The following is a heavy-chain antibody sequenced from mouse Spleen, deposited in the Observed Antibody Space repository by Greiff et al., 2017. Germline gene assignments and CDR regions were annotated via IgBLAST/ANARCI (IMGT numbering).Heavy chain of an antibody. V-gene: IGHV14-4*01. D-gene: IGHD2-5*01. Sequence: VQLQQSGAELVRPGASVKLSCTASGFNIKDDYMHWVKQRPEQGLEWIGWIDPENGDTEYASKFQGKATITADTSSNTAYLQLSSLTSEDTAVYYCTPAYYSNYVYAMDYWGQGTSVTVSS. CDR1: GFNIKDDY. J-gene: IGHJ4*01. CDR3: TPAYYSNYVYAMDY. CDR2: IDPENGDT.